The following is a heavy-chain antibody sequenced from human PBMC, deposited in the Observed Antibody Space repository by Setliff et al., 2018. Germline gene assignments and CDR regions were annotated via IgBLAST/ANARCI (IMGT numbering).Heavy chain of an antibody. D-gene: IGHD1-7*01. V-gene: IGHV3-23*03. CDR2: IYSGDRDT. J-gene: IGHJ4*02. CDR1: GFTLSPYA. Sequence: SGGSLRLSCAASGFTLSPYAMSWVRQAPGKGLEWVSTIYSGDRDTSYTDSVKGRFTIFRDGSKNTLYLQMTSLRAEDTAVYYCAKPQLELRWGFESWGQGTLVTVSS. CDR3: AKPQLELRWGFES.